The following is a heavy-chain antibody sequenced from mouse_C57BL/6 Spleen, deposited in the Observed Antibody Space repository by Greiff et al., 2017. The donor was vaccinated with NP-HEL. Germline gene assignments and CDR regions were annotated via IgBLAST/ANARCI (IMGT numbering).Heavy chain of an antibody. D-gene: IGHD1-1*01. V-gene: IGHV2-9-1*01. CDR3: ARNPPSDYGSSYLDY. CDR1: GFSLTSYA. CDR2: IWTGGGT. Sequence: QVQLKESGPGLVAPSQSLSITCTVSGFSLTSYAISWVRQPPGKGLEWLGVIWTGGGTNYNSALKSRLSISKDNSKSQVFLKMNRLQTDDTARYYCARNPPSDYGSSYLDYWGQGTTLTVSS. J-gene: IGHJ2*01.